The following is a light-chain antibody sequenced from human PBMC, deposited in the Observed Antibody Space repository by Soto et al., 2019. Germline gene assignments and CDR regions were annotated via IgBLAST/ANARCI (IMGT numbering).Light chain of an antibody. J-gene: IGKJ4*01. CDR1: QSVLSSSNIKNS. V-gene: IGKV4-1*01. CDR3: QQYYSTPLT. CDR2: WAS. Sequence: DIVMTQSPDSLAVSLGERATINCNSSQSVLSSSNIKNSLAWYQQKPGQTPKLLIYWASTRESGVPDRFSGSGSGTDFTLTISSLQAEDVAVYYCQQYYSTPLTFGGGTKVEIK.